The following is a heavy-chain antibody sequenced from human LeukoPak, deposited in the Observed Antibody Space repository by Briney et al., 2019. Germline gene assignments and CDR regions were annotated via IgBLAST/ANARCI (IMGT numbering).Heavy chain of an antibody. CDR2: ISDSGATT. Sequence: GGSLRLSCSASGFTFSSYAMSWVRQAPGKGLESVSLISDSGATTYYAASVKGRFTISRDSSKNTLSLQMNSLRAEDTAIYYCAKNRWPASGYYDYLGQGTLVTVSS. CDR1: GFTFSSYA. V-gene: IGHV3-23*01. D-gene: IGHD3-22*01. J-gene: IGHJ4*02. CDR3: AKNRWPASGYYDY.